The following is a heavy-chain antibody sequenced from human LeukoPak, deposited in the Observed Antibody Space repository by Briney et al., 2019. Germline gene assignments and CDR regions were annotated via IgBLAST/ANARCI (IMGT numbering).Heavy chain of an antibody. CDR1: GFTFSSYS. J-gene: IGHJ1*01. CDR3: ARDSSKYSSGPSPH. V-gene: IGHV3-48*01. CDR2: ISSSSSTI. Sequence: GGSLRLSCAASGFTFSSYSMNWVRQAPGKGLEWVSYISSSSSTIYYADSVKGRFTISRDNAKNSLYLQMNSLRAEDTAVYYCARDSSKYSSGPSPHWGQGTLVTVSS. D-gene: IGHD6-19*01.